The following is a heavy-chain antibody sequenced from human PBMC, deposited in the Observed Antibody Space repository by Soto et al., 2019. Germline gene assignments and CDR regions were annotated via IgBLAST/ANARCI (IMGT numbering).Heavy chain of an antibody. V-gene: IGHV3-23*01. CDR3: AKNRGLQYYFDY. CDR1: GFTFSSYA. CDR2: ISGSGDYT. J-gene: IGHJ4*02. Sequence: GGSLRLSCAASGFTFSSYAMSWVRQAPGKGLEWVSTISGSGDYTYYADSVKGRFTISRDNSKNMMYLQMNSLRADDTAVYYCAKNRGLQYYFDYWGQGTLVTV.